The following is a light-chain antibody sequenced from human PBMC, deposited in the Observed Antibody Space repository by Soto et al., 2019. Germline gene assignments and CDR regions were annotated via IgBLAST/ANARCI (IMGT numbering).Light chain of an antibody. Sequence: QSALTQPASVSGSPGQSSTISFTGTGSDVGLYDYVSWYQQHPGKAPQLMIYAVSNRPSGVSNRFSASKSGNTASLFISGLQAEDEADYYCSSYTSDSSYVFGSGTKVTVL. CDR2: AVS. CDR3: SSYTSDSSYV. V-gene: IGLV2-14*01. CDR1: GSDVGLYDY. J-gene: IGLJ1*01.